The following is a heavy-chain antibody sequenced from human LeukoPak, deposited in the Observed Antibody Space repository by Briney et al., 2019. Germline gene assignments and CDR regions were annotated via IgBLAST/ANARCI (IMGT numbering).Heavy chain of an antibody. V-gene: IGHV4-61*02. J-gene: IGHJ3*02. CDR3: ARVKGWAFDI. Sequence: SETLSLTCTVSGGSISSGSYYWSWIRQPAGKGLEWIGRIYTSGSTNYNPSLKSRVTISVDTSKNQFSLKLSSVTAADTAVYYCARVKGWAFDIWGQGTMVTVSS. CDR1: GGSISSGSYY. CDR2: IYTSGST.